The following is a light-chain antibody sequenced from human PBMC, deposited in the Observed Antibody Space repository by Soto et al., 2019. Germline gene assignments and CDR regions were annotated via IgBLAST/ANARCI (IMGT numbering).Light chain of an antibody. Sequence: DIQMTQSPSSLSASVGDRVTITCRASQSISRYLNWSQQKPGKAPKLLIYAASSLQSGVPSRFSGSGSGTDFTLTISSLQPEDFATYYCQQSYSTLITFGQGTRLEIK. CDR2: AAS. V-gene: IGKV1-39*01. CDR1: QSISRY. CDR3: QQSYSTLIT. J-gene: IGKJ5*01.